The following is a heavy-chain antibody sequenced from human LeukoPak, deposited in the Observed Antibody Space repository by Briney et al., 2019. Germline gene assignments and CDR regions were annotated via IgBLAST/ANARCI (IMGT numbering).Heavy chain of an antibody. CDR1: GYPLSSYA. J-gene: IGHJ4*02. CDR3: AKDYHTTDRSSDPFDY. Sequence: PGGSLRLSCTASGYPLSSYAMRCVRQAPGKGLECVSHPTGSGDSTYYADSVKGRFSISRDNSRNTLYLQMNSLRAEDTAIYCCAKDYHTTDRSSDPFDYWGQGTLVTVAS. V-gene: IGHV3-23*01. CDR2: PTGSGDST. D-gene: IGHD1-14*01.